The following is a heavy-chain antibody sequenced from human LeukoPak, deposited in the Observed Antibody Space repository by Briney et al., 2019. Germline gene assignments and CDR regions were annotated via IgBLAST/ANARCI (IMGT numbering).Heavy chain of an antibody. CDR1: GGSISSSSYY. CDR2: IYYSGST. CDR3: AIFWGESKGSFAP. J-gene: IGHJ5*02. D-gene: IGHD3-16*01. V-gene: IGHV4-39*01. Sequence: SETLSLTCTVSGGSISSSSYYWGWIRQPPGKGLEWIGSIYYSGSTYYNPSLKSRVTISVDTSKNQFSLKLSSVTAADTAVYYCAIFWGESKGSFAPWGQGPLVPVSS.